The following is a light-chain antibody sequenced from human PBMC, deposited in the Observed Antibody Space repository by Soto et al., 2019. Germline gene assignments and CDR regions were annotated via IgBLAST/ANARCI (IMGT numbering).Light chain of an antibody. CDR1: QSVSSRS. V-gene: IGKV3-20*01. Sequence: EIVLTQSPGTLSLSPGERATLSCRASQSVSSRSLAWYRQKPGQAPRLLIYDASTRATGIPDRFSGSGSGTEFTLTISRLEPEDFAVYYCQLYGSSRTFGQGTKVDIK. CDR3: QLYGSSRT. J-gene: IGKJ1*01. CDR2: DAS.